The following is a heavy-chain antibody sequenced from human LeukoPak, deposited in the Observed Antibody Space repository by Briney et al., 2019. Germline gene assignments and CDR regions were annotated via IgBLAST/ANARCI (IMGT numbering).Heavy chain of an antibody. D-gene: IGHD4-17*01. CDR3: ARDLEGGDYGGYSVR. J-gene: IGHJ4*02. V-gene: IGHV1-2*02. CDR2: INPNSGGT. CDR1: GYTFTGYY. Sequence: ASVKVSCKASGYTFTGYYMHWVRQAPGQGLEWMGWINPNSGGTNYAQKFQGRVTMTRDTSISTAYMELSRLRSDDTAVYYCARDLEGGDYGGYSVRWGQGTLVTVSS.